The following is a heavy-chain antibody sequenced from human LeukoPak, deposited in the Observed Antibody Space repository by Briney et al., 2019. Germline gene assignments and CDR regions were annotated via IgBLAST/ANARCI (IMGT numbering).Heavy chain of an antibody. D-gene: IGHD6-25*01. Sequence: PERSLRLSCAASGFTFSFYSMHWVRQAPGKGLEWVALISYDGSNKYYADSVKGRFTISRDNSKNTLYLQMNSLRTEDTAVYYCAKSEADRYSSGYMDVWGKGTTVTFSS. CDR2: ISYDGSNK. J-gene: IGHJ6*03. CDR1: GFTFSFYS. CDR3: AKSEADRYSSGYMDV. V-gene: IGHV3-30*04.